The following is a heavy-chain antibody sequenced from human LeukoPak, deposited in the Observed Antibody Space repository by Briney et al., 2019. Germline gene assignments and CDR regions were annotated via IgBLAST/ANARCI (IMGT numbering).Heavy chain of an antibody. CDR1: GGSISSSSHY. J-gene: IGHJ4*02. V-gene: IGHV4-39*01. Sequence: SDTLSLTCTVSGGSISSSSHYWGWIRQPPGKGLEWIGSMYYSGGTYYNPSLKSRVTISIDTSKNQFSLKLNSVTAADTAVYYCARLVRYCSTNSCYPFDYWGQGTLVTVSS. D-gene: IGHD2-2*01. CDR3: ARLVRYCSTNSCYPFDY. CDR2: MYYSGGT.